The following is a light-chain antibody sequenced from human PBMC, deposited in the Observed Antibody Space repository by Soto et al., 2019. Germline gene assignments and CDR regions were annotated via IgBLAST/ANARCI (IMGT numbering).Light chain of an antibody. J-gene: IGLJ1*01. CDR3: CSYAGSGTFV. V-gene: IGLV2-23*01. CDR2: EDT. Sequence: QSALTQPASVSGSPGQSITISCTGTSSDVGSYDLVSWYQQPPGKAPKLMIYEDTKRPSGISTRCSGSKSGNAASLTISGLQAEDEADYYCCSYAGSGTFVFGTGTKLTVL. CDR1: SSDVGSYDL.